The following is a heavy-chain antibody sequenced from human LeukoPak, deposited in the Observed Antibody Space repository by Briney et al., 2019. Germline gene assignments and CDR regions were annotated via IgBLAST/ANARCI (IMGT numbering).Heavy chain of an antibody. D-gene: IGHD6-13*01. Sequence: GSVKVSCKASGYTFTGYYMHWVRQAPGQGLEWMGWINPNSGGTNYAQKFQGRVTMTRDTSISTAYMELSRLRSDDTAVYYCARDSPDKAAARMDVWGKGTTVTVSS. CDR1: GYTFTGYY. J-gene: IGHJ6*04. V-gene: IGHV1-2*02. CDR3: ARDSPDKAAARMDV. CDR2: INPNSGGT.